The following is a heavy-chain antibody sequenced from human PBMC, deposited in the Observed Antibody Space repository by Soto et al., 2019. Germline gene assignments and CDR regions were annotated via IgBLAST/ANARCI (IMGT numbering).Heavy chain of an antibody. Sequence: ASVKVSCKASGYTFACYYMHWVRQAPGQGLEWMGWINPNSGGTNYAQKFQGWVTMTRDTSISTAYMELSRLRSDDTAVYYCARVDGSSSIALDYWGQGTLVTVSS. J-gene: IGHJ4*02. CDR3: ARVDGSSSIALDY. CDR1: GYTFACYY. CDR2: INPNSGGT. V-gene: IGHV1-2*04. D-gene: IGHD6-6*01.